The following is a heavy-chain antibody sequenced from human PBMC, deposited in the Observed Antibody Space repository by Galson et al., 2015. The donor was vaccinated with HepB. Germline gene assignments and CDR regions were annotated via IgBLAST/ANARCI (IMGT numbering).Heavy chain of an antibody. CDR1: EFILSMYW. J-gene: IGHJ3*02. V-gene: IGHV3-7*05. CDR2: IKEDGSEK. CDR3: ATVKFGSGAYWTFEI. Sequence: SLRLSCAASEFILSMYWMNWVRQAPGKGLEWVANIKEDGSEKNYVDSVKGRFTISRDNAKNSLYLQMNSLRAEDTAIYYCATVKFGSGAYWTFEIWGQGTLVTVSS. D-gene: IGHD4/OR15-4a*01.